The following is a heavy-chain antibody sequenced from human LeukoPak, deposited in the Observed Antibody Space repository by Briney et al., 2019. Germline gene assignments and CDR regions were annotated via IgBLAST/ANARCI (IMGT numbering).Heavy chain of an antibody. D-gene: IGHD2-2*01. CDR1: GFTFSSYS. V-gene: IGHV3-21*05. J-gene: IGHJ4*02. CDR3: ARDTFQPGLIDS. Sequence: GGSLRLSCAASGFTFSSYSMNWVRQAPGKGLEWISYINTDSSDIHYADSVKGRFTISRDNARNTLFLQLSSLRAEDSAVYYCARDTFQPGLIDSWGQGTLVTVSS. CDR2: INTDSSDI.